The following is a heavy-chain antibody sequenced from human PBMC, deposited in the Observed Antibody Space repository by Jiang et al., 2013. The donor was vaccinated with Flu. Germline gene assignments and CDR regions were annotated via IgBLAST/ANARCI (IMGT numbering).Heavy chain of an antibody. J-gene: IGHJ4*02. CDR1: GYTFTNYW. V-gene: IGHV5-51*01. Sequence: SLKISCQGSGYTFTNYWIGWLRQLPGEGLEWVAIIYPEDSDTTYNSSFQGQVTISADKAINTAYLQWNSLRASDTATYYCARGLYGSEGYYFDSWGQGTQVTVSS. CDR3: ARGLYGSEGYYFDS. D-gene: IGHD3-10*01. CDR2: IYPEDSDT.